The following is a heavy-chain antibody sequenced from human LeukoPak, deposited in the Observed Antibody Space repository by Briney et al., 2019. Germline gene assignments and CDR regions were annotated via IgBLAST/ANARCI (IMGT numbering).Heavy chain of an antibody. Sequence: SETLSLTCTVSGGSISRSTYYWGWIRQPPGKGLEWIGSIYYSGSTYYNPSLKSRVTISVDTSKNQISLKLNSVTAADTAVYYCARSLAGPRARPSDYWGQGILVTVSS. CDR1: GGSISRSTYY. CDR3: ARSLAGPRARPSDY. CDR2: IYYSGST. J-gene: IGHJ4*02. V-gene: IGHV4-39*01. D-gene: IGHD6-19*01.